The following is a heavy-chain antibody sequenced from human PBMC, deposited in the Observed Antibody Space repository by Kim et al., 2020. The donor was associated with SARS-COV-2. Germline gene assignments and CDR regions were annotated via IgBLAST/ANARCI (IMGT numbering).Heavy chain of an antibody. CDR3: ARVRDIVVVPAAIFDY. Sequence: SLKSRVTISVDTSKNQFSLKLSSVTAADTAVYYCARVRDIVVVPAAIFDYWGQGTLVTVSS. J-gene: IGHJ4*02. V-gene: IGHV4-59*01. D-gene: IGHD2-2*02.